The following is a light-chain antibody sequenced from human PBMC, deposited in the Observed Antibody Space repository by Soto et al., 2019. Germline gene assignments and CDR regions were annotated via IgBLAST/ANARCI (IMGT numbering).Light chain of an antibody. J-gene: IGLJ1*01. Sequence: QSALTHPASVSGSPGRSITISCTGTSSDVGGYNYVSWYQQHPGKAPKLMIYDVSNRPSGVSNRFSGSKSGNTASLTISGLQAEDEADYYCSSYTSSSTLYVFGTGTKVTVL. CDR3: SSYTSSSTLYV. V-gene: IGLV2-14*01. CDR2: DVS. CDR1: SSDVGGYNY.